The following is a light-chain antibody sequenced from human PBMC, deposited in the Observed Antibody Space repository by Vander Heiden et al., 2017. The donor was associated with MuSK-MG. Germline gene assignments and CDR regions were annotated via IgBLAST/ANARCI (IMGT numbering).Light chain of an antibody. CDR2: DND. CDR3: NSRYNSGHQGV. J-gene: IGLJ3*02. V-gene: IGLV3-19*01. CDR1: SRRTFS. Sequence: SSEPTQDPAVSVALGQTVTIPCRADSRRTFSQCWYQQKPEQAPAPVFNDNDHQPSGIPVRFAASSSGNAASVTITGTRAEDEADYYCNSRYNSGHQGVFGGGTKLTVL.